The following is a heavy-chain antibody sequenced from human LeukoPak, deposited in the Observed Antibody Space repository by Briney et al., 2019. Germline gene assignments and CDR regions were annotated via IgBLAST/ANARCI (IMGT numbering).Heavy chain of an antibody. CDR3: ARAMVRGVTYYYYGMDV. V-gene: IGHV4-59*01. CDR1: GGSISSDS. Sequence: PSETLSLTCTVSGGSISSDSWSWIRQPPGKGLEWMGYIYYSGSTNYNPSLKSRVTISVDTSKNQFSLQMSSVSAADTAVYYCARAMVRGVTYYYYGMDVWGQGTTVTVSS. CDR2: IYYSGST. D-gene: IGHD3-10*01. J-gene: IGHJ6*02.